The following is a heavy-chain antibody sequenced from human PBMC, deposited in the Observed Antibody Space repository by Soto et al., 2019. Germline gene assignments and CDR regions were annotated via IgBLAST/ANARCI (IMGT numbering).Heavy chain of an antibody. Sequence: ASVKVSCKASGGTFSSYTISWVRQAPGQGLEWMGRIIPIHGIANYAQKFQGRVTITADKSTSTAYMELSSLRSEDTAVYYCARGNPYCTNGVCPDAFDIWGQGTMVTVSS. CDR3: ARGNPYCTNGVCPDAFDI. V-gene: IGHV1-69*02. CDR2: IIPIHGIA. D-gene: IGHD2-8*01. CDR1: GGTFSSYT. J-gene: IGHJ3*02.